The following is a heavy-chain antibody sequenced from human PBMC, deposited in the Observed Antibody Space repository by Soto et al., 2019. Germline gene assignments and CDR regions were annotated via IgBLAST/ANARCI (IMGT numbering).Heavy chain of an antibody. Sequence: ASVKVSCKASGYTFTSYGISWVRQAPGQGLEWMGWISAYNGNTNYAQKLQGRVTMTTDTSTSTAYMELRSLRSDDTAVYYCVRDIRDIVLVPTASWGQGTLVTVSS. CDR2: ISAYNGNT. V-gene: IGHV1-18*01. CDR1: GYTFTSYG. D-gene: IGHD2-2*01. J-gene: IGHJ4*02. CDR3: VRDIRDIVLVPTAS.